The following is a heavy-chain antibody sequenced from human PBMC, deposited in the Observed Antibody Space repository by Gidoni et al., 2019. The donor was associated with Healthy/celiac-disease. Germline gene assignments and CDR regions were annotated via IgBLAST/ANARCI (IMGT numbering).Heavy chain of an antibody. J-gene: IGHJ4*02. Sequence: QVQLVESGGGVVQPGRSLRLSCAASGFTFSSYAMHWVRQAPGKGLEWVAVISYDGSNKYYADSVKGRFTTSRDNSKNTLYLQMNSLRAEDTAVYYCARDPSGSYPFDYWGQGTLVTVSS. D-gene: IGHD1-26*01. CDR2: ISYDGSNK. CDR3: ARDPSGSYPFDY. CDR1: GFTFSSYA. V-gene: IGHV3-30-3*01.